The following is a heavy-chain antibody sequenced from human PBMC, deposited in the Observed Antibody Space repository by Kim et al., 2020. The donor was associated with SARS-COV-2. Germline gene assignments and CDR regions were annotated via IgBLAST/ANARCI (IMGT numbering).Heavy chain of an antibody. D-gene: IGHD2-2*01. V-gene: IGHV3-74*01. J-gene: IGHJ4*02. Sequence: GRFTISRDNAKNTLYLQMNSLRAEDTAVYYCAREVVRYCSSTSCANPLGYWGQGTLVTVSS. CDR3: AREVVRYCSSTSCANPLGY.